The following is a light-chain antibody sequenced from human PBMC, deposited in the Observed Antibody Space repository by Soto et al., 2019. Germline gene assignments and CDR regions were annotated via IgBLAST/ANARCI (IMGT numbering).Light chain of an antibody. V-gene: IGLV2-14*03. Sequence: QSALTQPASVSGSPGQSITISCTGTSSDIGRYDYVSWYQQFPGKAPKLMIYRVINWPSGVSDRFSGSKSGNSASLSISGLQPEDEASYFCGSYTSATTWVFGGGTKPPS. CDR2: RVI. J-gene: IGLJ3*02. CDR3: GSYTSATTWV. CDR1: SSDIGRYDY.